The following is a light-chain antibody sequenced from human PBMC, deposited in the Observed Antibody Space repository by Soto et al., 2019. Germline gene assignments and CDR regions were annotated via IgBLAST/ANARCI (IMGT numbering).Light chain of an antibody. CDR1: QSIARH. CDR2: GAS. CDR3: QQSYSTPFT. V-gene: IGKV1-39*01. J-gene: IGKJ2*01. Sequence: DIQMTQSPSSLSASEGDRVTITCRASQSIARHVNWYQQKSGEAPKFLIYGASDLHSGVPSRFSGSGSGSDFTLTISGLPREDSATYYCQQSYSTPFTFCQGTKLQIK.